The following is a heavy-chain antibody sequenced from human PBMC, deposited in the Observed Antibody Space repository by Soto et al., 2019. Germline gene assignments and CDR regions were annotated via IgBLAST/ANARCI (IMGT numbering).Heavy chain of an antibody. CDR1: GGSIRSGDYY. V-gene: IGHV4-30-4*01. Sequence: QVQLQESGPGLVKPSQILSLTCTVSGGSIRSGDYYWSWIRQPPGKGLEWIGYIYYSGSTYYNPSLKSRVTISVDTSKNEFSLKLSSVTAADTAVYYCARERPDSSRLDPWGQGTLVTVSS. CDR3: ARERPDSSRLDP. J-gene: IGHJ5*02. CDR2: IYYSGST. D-gene: IGHD6-13*01.